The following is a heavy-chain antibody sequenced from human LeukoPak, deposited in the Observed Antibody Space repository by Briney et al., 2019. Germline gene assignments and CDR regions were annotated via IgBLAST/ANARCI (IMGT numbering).Heavy chain of an antibody. Sequence: SVKVSCKASGGTFNSHAICWVRQAPGQGLEWMGGIIPTFGTANYAQKFQGRVTITADESTSTAYMELSSLRSEDTAMYYCAREVHFTDPYSSSWYDIWGQGTLVTVSS. D-gene: IGHD6-13*01. J-gene: IGHJ5*02. CDR2: IIPTFGTA. CDR1: GGTFNSHA. CDR3: AREVHFTDPYSSSWYDI. V-gene: IGHV1-69*13.